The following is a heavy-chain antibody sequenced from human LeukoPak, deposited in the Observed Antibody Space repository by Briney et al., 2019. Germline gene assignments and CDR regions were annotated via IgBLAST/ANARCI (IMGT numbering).Heavy chain of an antibody. CDR3: AKPLRNSSSGYYYYYMDV. Sequence: PGGSLRLSCAASGFTFSSYAMSWVRQAPGKGLEWVSAISGSGGSTYYADSVKGRFTISRDNSKNTLYLQMNSLRAEDTAVYYCAKPLRNSSSGYYYYYMDVWGKGTTVTVSS. CDR2: ISGSGGST. CDR1: GFTFSSYA. D-gene: IGHD6-6*01. J-gene: IGHJ6*03. V-gene: IGHV3-23*01.